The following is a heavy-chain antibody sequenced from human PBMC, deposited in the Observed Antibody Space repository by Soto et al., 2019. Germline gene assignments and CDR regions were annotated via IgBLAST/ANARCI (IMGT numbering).Heavy chain of an antibody. J-gene: IGHJ6*02. V-gene: IGHV4-38-2*01. CDR2: IYHSGST. CDR3: ARLRGSYFGMDV. Sequence: SETLSLTCSVSGFSSNYYWGWIRQPPGKGLEWIGSIYHSGSTYYNPSLKSRVAISLDTSKNQFSLKLSSVTAADTAMYYCARLRGSYFGMDVWGQGTTVTVS. CDR1: GFSSNYY.